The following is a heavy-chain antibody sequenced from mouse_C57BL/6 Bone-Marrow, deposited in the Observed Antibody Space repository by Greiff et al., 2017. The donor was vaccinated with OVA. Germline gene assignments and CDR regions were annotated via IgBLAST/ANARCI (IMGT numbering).Heavy chain of an antibody. J-gene: IGHJ3*01. V-gene: IGHV1-4*01. Sequence: QVQLQQSGAELARPGASVKMSCKASGYTFTSYTMHWVKQRPGRGLEWIGSINPSSGYTKYNQKFKDKATLTADKSSSTAYMQLSRLTSEDSAVYYCARWGAYDWFAYWGQGTLVTVSA. CDR1: GYTFTSYT. CDR2: INPSSGYT. D-gene: IGHD6-5*01. CDR3: ARWGAYDWFAY.